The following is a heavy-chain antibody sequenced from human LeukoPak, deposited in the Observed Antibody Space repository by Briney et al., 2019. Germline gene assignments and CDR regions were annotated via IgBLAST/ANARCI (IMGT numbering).Heavy chain of an antibody. J-gene: IGHJ4*02. CDR2: ISAYNGNT. CDR3: ARDSSSWYGPKPLDY. V-gene: IGHV1-18*01. CDR1: GYTFTSYG. Sequence: ASVKVSCEASGYTFTSYGISWVRQATGQGLEWMGWISAYNGNTNYAQKLQGRVTMTTDTSTSTAYMELRSLRSDDTAVYYCARDSSSWYGPKPLDYWGQGTLVTVSS. D-gene: IGHD6-13*01.